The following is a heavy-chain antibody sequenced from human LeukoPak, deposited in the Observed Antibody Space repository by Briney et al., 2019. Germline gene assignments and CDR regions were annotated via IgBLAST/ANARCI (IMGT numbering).Heavy chain of an antibody. CDR2: IYYSGST. D-gene: IGHD3-10*01. Sequence: SETLSLTCTVSGGSISSSSYYWGWIRQPPGKGLEWIGSIYYSGSTYYNPSLKSRVTISVDTSKNQFSLKLSSVTAADTAVYYCARSGSGSYWEGDWFDPWGQGTLVTVSS. CDR1: GGSISSSSYY. J-gene: IGHJ5*02. CDR3: ARSGSGSYWEGDWFDP. V-gene: IGHV4-39*01.